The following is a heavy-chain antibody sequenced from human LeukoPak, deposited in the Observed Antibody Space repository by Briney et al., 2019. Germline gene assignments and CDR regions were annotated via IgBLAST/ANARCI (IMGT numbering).Heavy chain of an antibody. CDR3: ARHGYNYGFDY. CDR1: GFTFSNYD. J-gene: IGHJ4*02. Sequence: GGSLRLSCAASGFTFSNYDVHWVRQAPGKRLEWVAVIWYDGSNKYYVDSVKGRFTISRDISKNTLYLQMNSLSAEDTAVYYCARHGYNYGFDYWGQGTLVTVSS. D-gene: IGHD5-24*01. V-gene: IGHV3-33*01. CDR2: IWYDGSNK.